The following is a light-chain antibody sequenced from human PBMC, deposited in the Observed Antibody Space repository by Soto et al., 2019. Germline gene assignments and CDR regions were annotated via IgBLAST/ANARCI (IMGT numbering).Light chain of an antibody. J-gene: IGLJ3*02. CDR3: CSYASNSPSWV. CDR1: SSDVGSYNV. Sequence: QSALTQPASVSGSPGQSITISCTGTSSDVGSYNVVSWYQQHPGKAPKLMIYEGSKRPSGVSNRFSASKSGNTASLTISGLQAEDEANYYCCSYASNSPSWVFGGGTKVTVL. CDR2: EGS. V-gene: IGLV2-23*01.